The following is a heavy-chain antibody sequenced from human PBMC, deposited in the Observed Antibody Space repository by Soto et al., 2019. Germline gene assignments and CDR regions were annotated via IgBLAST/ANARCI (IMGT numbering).Heavy chain of an antibody. D-gene: IGHD4-17*01. CDR1: GGSFSGYY. V-gene: IGHV4-34*01. Sequence: SETLSLTCAVYGGSFSGYYWSWIRQPPGKGLEWIGEINHSGSTNYNPSLKSRVTISVDTSKNQFSLKLSSVTAADTAVYYCARGPRDYGDALDIWGQGTMVTVSS. CDR3: ARGPRDYGDALDI. CDR2: INHSGST. J-gene: IGHJ3*02.